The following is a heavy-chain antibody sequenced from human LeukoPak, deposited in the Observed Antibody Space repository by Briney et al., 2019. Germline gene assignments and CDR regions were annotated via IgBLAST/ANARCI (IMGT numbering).Heavy chain of an antibody. V-gene: IGHV4-30-4*01. D-gene: IGHD3-22*01. CDR1: GGSISSGDYY. Sequence: SQTLSLTCTVSGGSISSGDYYWSWIRQPPGKGLEWIGYTYYSGSTYYNPSLKSRATISVDTSKNPFSLKLTSVTAADTAVYYCARPYYYDSRIDPWGQGTLVTVSS. CDR3: ARPYYYDSRIDP. J-gene: IGHJ5*02. CDR2: TYYSGST.